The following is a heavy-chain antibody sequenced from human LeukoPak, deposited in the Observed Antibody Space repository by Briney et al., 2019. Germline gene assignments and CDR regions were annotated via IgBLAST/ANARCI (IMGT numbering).Heavy chain of an antibody. D-gene: IGHD3-10*01. Sequence: PGGSLSLSCAASGFPFSSYWMTWVRQAPGRGLEWVAHIKQDETEKYYVESVEGRFTIARDNGQNLLYLQLASLRAEDTAVYYCARGRALYFGEFAFHYWGQGTLVTVSS. CDR3: ARGRALYFGEFAFHY. CDR1: GFPFSSYW. CDR2: IKQDETEK. V-gene: IGHV3-7*03. J-gene: IGHJ4*02.